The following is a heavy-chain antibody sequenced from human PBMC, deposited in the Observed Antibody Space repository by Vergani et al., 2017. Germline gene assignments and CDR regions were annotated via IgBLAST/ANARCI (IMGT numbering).Heavy chain of an antibody. J-gene: IGHJ5*02. V-gene: IGHV1-24*01. D-gene: IGHD2-2*01. CDR1: GYTLTELS. CDR3: APACSSTSCYGGSVDWFDP. CDR2: FDPEDGET. Sequence: QVQLVQSGAEVKKPGASVKVSCKVSGYTLTELSMHWVRQAPGKGLEWMGGFDPEDGETSYAQKFQGRVTMTEDTSTDTAYMELSSRRSEDTAVYHCAPACSSTSCYGGSVDWFDPWGQGTLVTVSS.